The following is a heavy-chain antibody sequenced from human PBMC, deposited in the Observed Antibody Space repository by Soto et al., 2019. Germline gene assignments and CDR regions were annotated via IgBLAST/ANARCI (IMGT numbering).Heavy chain of an antibody. V-gene: IGHV4-30-4*01. Sequence: SETLSLTCSVSGGSISSGDYYWNWIRQPPGKGLEWIGHIYYSGSTYYNSSLKSRVTISLDTSKNQFSLKLSSVTAADTAVYYCARDQLEGNWFDPWGQGTLVTVS. CDR2: IYYSGST. CDR1: GGSISSGDYY. CDR3: ARDQLEGNWFDP. J-gene: IGHJ5*02. D-gene: IGHD1-1*01.